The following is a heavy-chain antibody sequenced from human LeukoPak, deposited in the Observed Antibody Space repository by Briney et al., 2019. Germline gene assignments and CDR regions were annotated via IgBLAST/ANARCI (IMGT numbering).Heavy chain of an antibody. J-gene: IGHJ4*02. V-gene: IGHV1-18*01. D-gene: IGHD6-13*01. CDR2: ISAYNGNT. Sequence: ATVKVSCKASGYTFTSYGISWVRQAPGQGLEWMGWISAYNGNTHYAQKLQGRVTMTTDTSTSTAYMELRSLRSDDTAVYYCARVSPHSSIRIELLFDYWGQGTLVTVSS. CDR1: GYTFTSYG. CDR3: ARVSPHSSIRIELLFDY.